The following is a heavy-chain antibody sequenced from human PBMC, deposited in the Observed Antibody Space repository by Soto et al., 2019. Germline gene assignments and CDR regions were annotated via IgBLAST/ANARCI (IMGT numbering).Heavy chain of an antibody. V-gene: IGHV4-4*07. CDR3: VRDGTKTLRDWFDP. CDR2: IYATGTT. J-gene: IGHJ5*02. CDR1: GSSISGFY. D-gene: IGHD1-1*01. Sequence: SETLSLTCTVPGSSISGFYWSWIRRSAGKGLEWIGRIYATGTTDYNPSLKSRVMMSVDTSKKQFSLKLRSVTAADTAVYYCVRDGTKTLRDWFDPWGQGISVTVSS.